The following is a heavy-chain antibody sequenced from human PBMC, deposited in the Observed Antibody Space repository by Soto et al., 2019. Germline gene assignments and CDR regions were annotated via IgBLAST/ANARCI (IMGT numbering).Heavy chain of an antibody. CDR2: IYPGDSDT. Sequence: PGQSQQIACKGPGYTDTSYWLAWVRQMPGKGLEWMGIIYPGDSDTRYSPSFQGQVTMSVDKSISNAYLQWSSLKASDTAMYYCATPRDYGEFPGQWGQGPLVTVSS. D-gene: IGHD4-17*01. CDR3: ATPRDYGEFPGQ. V-gene: IGHV5-51*01. J-gene: IGHJ4*01. CDR1: GYTDTSYW.